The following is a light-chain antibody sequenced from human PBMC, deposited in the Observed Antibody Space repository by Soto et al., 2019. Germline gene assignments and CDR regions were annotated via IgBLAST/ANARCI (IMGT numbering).Light chain of an antibody. J-gene: IGKJ2*01. CDR2: GAF. CDR1: HTFSSF. V-gene: IGKV1-39*01. Sequence: DIQMTQSPSSLSASVGDRVTITCRASHTFSSFFNWYQQKRGKPPTLLIYGAFNLRSGVPSRFAGSGGGEVFRLTISSLQPGDFATYYCQQTYSPPFTFGQGTSLELK. CDR3: QQTYSPPFT.